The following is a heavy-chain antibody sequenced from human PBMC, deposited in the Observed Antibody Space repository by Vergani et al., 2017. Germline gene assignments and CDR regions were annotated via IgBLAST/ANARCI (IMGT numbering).Heavy chain of an antibody. J-gene: IGHJ3*02. CDR3: ARDREKWERNDAFDI. D-gene: IGHD1-26*01. Sequence: EVQLVESGGGLVQPGGSLRLSCAASGFTFSSYWMHWVRQAPGKGLVWVSSISSSSSYIYYADSVKGRFTISRDNAKNSLYLQMNSLRAEDTAVYYCARDREKWERNDAFDIWGQGTMVTVSS. CDR2: ISSSSSYI. CDR1: GFTFSSYW. V-gene: IGHV3-21*01.